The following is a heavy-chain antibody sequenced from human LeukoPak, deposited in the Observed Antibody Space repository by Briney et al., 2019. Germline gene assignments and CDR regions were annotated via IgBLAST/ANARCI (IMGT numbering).Heavy chain of an antibody. CDR2: IYSGGST. Sequence: GGSLRLSCAASGFTVSSNYMSWVRQAPGKGLEWVSVIYSGGSTYYADSVKGRFTISRDNSKNTLYLQMNSLRAEDTAVYYCARGGYYGGFLRGAFDIWGQGTMVTVSS. CDR3: ARGGYYGGFLRGAFDI. D-gene: IGHD4-23*01. CDR1: GFTVSSNY. V-gene: IGHV3-53*01. J-gene: IGHJ3*02.